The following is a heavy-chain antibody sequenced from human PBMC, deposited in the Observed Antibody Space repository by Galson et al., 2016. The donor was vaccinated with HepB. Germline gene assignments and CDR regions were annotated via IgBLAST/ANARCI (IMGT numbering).Heavy chain of an antibody. CDR3: ASVTSSTYYYYRMGV. Sequence: SLRLSCVASGFTFSNYAMTWVRQAPGRGLEWVSSISSSSTYTYYADSVKGRFTISRDNSKNSLYLRMNSLRAEDTAVYFCASVTSSTYYYYRMGVWGQGTTVTVSS. CDR2: ISSSSTYT. V-gene: IGHV3-21*06. J-gene: IGHJ6*02. CDR1: GFTFSNYA. D-gene: IGHD2-21*02.